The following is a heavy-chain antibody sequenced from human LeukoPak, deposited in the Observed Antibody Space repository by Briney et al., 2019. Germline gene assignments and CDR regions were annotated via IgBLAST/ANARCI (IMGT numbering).Heavy chain of an antibody. CDR2: IYYSGST. CDR1: GGSISSSSYY. D-gene: IGHD4-23*01. CDR3: ARVTNDYGGNQLLYFDY. J-gene: IGHJ4*02. V-gene: IGHV4-39*07. Sequence: PSETLSLTCTVSGGSISSSSYYWGWIRQPPGKGLEWIGSIYYSGSTYYNPSLKSRVTISVDTSKNQFSLKLSSLTAADTAVYYCARVTNDYGGNQLLYFDYWGQGTLVTVSS.